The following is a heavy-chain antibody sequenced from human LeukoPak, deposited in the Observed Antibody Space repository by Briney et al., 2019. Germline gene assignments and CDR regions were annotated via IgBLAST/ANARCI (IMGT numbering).Heavy chain of an antibody. D-gene: IGHD3-10*01. CDR2: IYITGDT. V-gene: IGHV3-66*01. CDR3: ARGVVSDHIDY. Sequence: GGSLTLSCVASGFTVSSNYMTWVRQAPGKGLVWVSVIYITGDTHYADSVKGRFTISRDNSKNTVYLQMNSLRAEDTAVYYCARGVVSDHIDYWGQGTLVTVSS. CDR1: GFTVSSNY. J-gene: IGHJ4*02.